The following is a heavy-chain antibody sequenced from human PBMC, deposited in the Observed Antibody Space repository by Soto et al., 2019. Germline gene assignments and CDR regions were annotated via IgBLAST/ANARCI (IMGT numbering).Heavy chain of an antibody. CDR2: VSNAGRP. V-gene: IGHV4-61*01. CDR3: ARGAAVTVAGRSVPWFDP. Sequence: QVQLQESGPGLVKPPETLSLTSDVSGVSVGRDNYSWGWIRQPPGKGLEGIGYVSNAGRPNYHPSLKRRIKISVDKSKNQFFMRLTSVTAADTAVYYCARGAAVTVAGRSVPWFDPWGQGSLVTVSS. J-gene: IGHJ5*02. CDR1: GVSVGRDNYS. D-gene: IGHD6-13*01.